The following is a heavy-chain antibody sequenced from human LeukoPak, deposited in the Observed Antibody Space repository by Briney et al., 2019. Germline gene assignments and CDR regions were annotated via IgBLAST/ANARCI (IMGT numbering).Heavy chain of an antibody. J-gene: IGHJ6*03. CDR1: GGTFSSYA. CDR2: IIPIFGTA. V-gene: IGHV1-69*13. D-gene: IGHD2-2*01. Sequence: SVKVSCKASGGTFSSYAISWVRQAPGQGPEWMGGIIPIFGTANYAQKFQGRVTITADESTSTAYMELSSLRSEDTAVYYCARLAGARYCSSTSCYSRPDYYYYYYMDVWGKGTTVTVSS. CDR3: ARLAGARYCSSTSCYSRPDYYYYYYMDV.